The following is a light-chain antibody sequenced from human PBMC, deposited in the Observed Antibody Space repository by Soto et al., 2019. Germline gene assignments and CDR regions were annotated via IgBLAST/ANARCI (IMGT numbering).Light chain of an antibody. CDR3: SSHAGTKNVV. CDR1: SSDVGGGDH. CDR2: DVT. J-gene: IGLJ2*01. V-gene: IGLV2-8*01. Sequence: QSALTQAPSASGSPGQSVTISCTGTSSDVGGGDHVSWYQQHPGKVPKLMIYDVTKRPSGVPDRFSGSKSGNTASLTVSGLQAEDEADYYCSSHAGTKNVVFGGGTKLTVL.